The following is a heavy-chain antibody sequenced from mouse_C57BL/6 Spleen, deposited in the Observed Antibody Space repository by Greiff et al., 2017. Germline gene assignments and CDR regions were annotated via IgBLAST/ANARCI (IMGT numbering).Heavy chain of an antibody. CDR3: AREGGAYFDY. V-gene: IGHV5-16*01. CDR1: GFTFSDYY. Sequence: DVTLVESEGGLVQPGSSMKLSCTASGFTFSDYYMAWVRQVPEKGLEWVANINYDGSSTYYLDSLKSRFIISRDNAKNILYLQMSSLKSEDTATYYCAREGGAYFDYWGQGTTLTVSS. D-gene: IGHD1-1*02. J-gene: IGHJ2*01. CDR2: INYDGSST.